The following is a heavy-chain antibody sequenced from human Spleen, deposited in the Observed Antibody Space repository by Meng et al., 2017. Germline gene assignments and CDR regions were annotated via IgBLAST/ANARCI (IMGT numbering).Heavy chain of an antibody. D-gene: IGHD6-19*01. Sequence: GESLKISCAASEFIVSRNYMSWVRQAPGKGLVWVSVLYSGGSTSYAPSVKGRFTISRDNSKNTLYLQMNTLRADDTAMYYCARDRIAVAAYYYYGMDGWGQGTTVTVSS. CDR1: EFIVSRNY. CDR2: LYSGGST. V-gene: IGHV3-53*05. J-gene: IGHJ6*02. CDR3: ARDRIAVAAYYYYGMDG.